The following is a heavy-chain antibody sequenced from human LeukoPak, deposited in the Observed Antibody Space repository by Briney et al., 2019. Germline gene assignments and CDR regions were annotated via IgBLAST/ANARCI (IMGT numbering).Heavy chain of an antibody. CDR1: GGTFSSYA. CDR3: ASHTRHYYGSGSYPRFDY. V-gene: IGHV1-69*13. Sequence: SVKVSRRASGGTFSSYAISWVRQAPGQGLEWMGGIIPIFGTANYAQKFQGRVTITADESTSTAYMELSSLRSEDTAVYYCASHTRHYYGSGSYPRFDYWGQGTLVTVSS. CDR2: IIPIFGTA. D-gene: IGHD3-10*01. J-gene: IGHJ4*02.